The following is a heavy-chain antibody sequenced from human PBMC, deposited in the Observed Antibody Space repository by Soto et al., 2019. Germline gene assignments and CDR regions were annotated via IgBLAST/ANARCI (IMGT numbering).Heavy chain of an antibody. CDR3: ARGEPCIVLAY. CDR1: GFTFSSYA. J-gene: IGHJ4*02. V-gene: IGHV3-23*01. CDR2: ISTSGSNI. D-gene: IGHD1-26*01. Sequence: GGSLRLSCAASGFTFSSYAMSWVRQAPGKGLEWVSAISTSGSNIYYADSVKGRFTISRDNTKNSLYLQMNSLRAEGTAIYYCARGEPCIVLAYWGQGTPVT.